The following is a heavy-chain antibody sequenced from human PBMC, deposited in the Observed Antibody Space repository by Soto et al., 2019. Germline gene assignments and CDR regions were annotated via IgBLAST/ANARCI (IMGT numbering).Heavy chain of an antibody. Sequence: GGSLRLSCAASGFTFSDYYMSWIRQAPGKGLEWVSYISSSSSYTNYADSVKGRFTISRDNAKNSLYLQMNSLRAEDTAVYYCAREAAAGRGTQLAGGMDVWGQGTTVTVSS. V-gene: IGHV3-11*06. J-gene: IGHJ6*02. CDR1: GFTFSDYY. CDR2: ISSSSSYT. CDR3: AREAAAGRGTQLAGGMDV. D-gene: IGHD6-13*01.